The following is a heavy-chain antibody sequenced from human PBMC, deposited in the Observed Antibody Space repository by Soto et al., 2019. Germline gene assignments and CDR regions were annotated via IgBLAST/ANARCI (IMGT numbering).Heavy chain of an antibody. CDR3: AEDHYDILTGPVDV. Sequence: EVQLVESGGGLVQPGRSLRLSCAASGFTFDDYAIHWVRQAPGKGLEWVSGINWNSRSIGYADSVKGRFTISRDNAKNSLYLQMNSLRVEDTALYYCAEDHYDILTGPVDVWGKGTTVTVSS. CDR2: INWNSRSI. V-gene: IGHV3-9*01. CDR1: GFTFDDYA. D-gene: IGHD3-9*01. J-gene: IGHJ6*04.